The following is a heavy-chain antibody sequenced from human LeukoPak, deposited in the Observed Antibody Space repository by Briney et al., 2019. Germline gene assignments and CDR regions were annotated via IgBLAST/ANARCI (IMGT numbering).Heavy chain of an antibody. CDR3: ARDDWFDP. CDR1: GFTFSSCS. V-gene: IGHV3-21*01. CDR2: ISSSSSYI. J-gene: IGHJ5*02. Sequence: PGGSLRLSCAASGFTFSSCSMNWVRQAPGKGLEWVSSISSSSSYIYYADSVNGRFTISRDNAKNSLYLKIKSLRAEDTAVYYCARDDWFDPWGQGTLVTVSS.